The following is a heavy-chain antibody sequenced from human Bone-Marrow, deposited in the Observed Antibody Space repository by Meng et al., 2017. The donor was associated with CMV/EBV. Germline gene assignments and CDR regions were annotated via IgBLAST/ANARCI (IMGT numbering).Heavy chain of an antibody. CDR2: IHHSGRT. Sequence: GSLRLSCAVYGGSFSGYYLSWIRQPPGKGLEWIGEIHHSGRTNYNPSLKRRVTISVDTSKNQFSLMLSSVTAADTAVYYCARVGLRFLEWPRPYYYYYYGMDVWGQGATVTVSS. CDR1: GGSFSGYY. D-gene: IGHD3-3*01. CDR3: ARVGLRFLEWPRPYYYYYYGMDV. J-gene: IGHJ6*01. V-gene: IGHV4-34*01.